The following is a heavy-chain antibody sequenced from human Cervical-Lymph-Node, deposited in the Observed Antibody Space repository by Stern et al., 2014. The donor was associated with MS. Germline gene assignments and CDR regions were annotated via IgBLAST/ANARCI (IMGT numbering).Heavy chain of an antibody. CDR2: IYPGDSDT. Sequence: EVQLVESGAVVRKPGDSLRISCTGSGYGFTSYWIGWVRQMPGKGLEWMGIIYPGDSDTRYSPSFQGQVTISADKSTSTAYLQWNSLKASDTAMYFCARLESALGGYWGQGTLVTVSS. J-gene: IGHJ4*02. V-gene: IGHV5-51*01. CDR1: GYGFTSYW. D-gene: IGHD3-16*01. CDR3: ARLESALGGY.